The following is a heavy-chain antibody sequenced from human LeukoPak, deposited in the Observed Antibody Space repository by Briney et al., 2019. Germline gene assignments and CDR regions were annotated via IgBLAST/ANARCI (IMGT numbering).Heavy chain of an antibody. CDR3: ARQVEVATISAFHI. CDR2: IYPGDSDN. V-gene: IGHV5-51*01. Sequence: GESLKISCKASGYFFTTYWIGWVRQMPGKGLEWMGIIYPGDSDNRYSPSLRGQVTMSVDKSTSTAYLQWNSLKASDTAMYYCARQVEVATISAFHIWGQGTMVTASS. J-gene: IGHJ3*02. CDR1: GYFFTTYW. D-gene: IGHD5-12*01.